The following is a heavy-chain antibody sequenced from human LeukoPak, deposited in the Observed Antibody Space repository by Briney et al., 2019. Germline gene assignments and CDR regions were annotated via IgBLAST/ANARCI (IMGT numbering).Heavy chain of an antibody. CDR1: GFTFSDYH. J-gene: IGHJ4*02. CDR2: ISNRGSSM. CDR3: ARDDSPPYADYLY. Sequence: GGSLRLSCAASGFTFSDYHMSWIRQAPGKGLEWVSYISNRGSSMFYADSVKGRFTISRDNAKKSLYLQMNSLRAEDTAVYYCARDDSPPYADYLYWGQGTLVTVCS. D-gene: IGHD4-17*01. V-gene: IGHV3-11*01.